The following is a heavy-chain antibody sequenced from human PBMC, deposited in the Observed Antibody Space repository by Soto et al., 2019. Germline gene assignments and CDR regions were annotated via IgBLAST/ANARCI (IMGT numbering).Heavy chain of an antibody. CDR2: INPSGGST. CDR3: ARETPMVYAITDYYYYGMDV. CDR1: GYTFTSYY. J-gene: IGHJ6*02. V-gene: IGHV1-46*01. D-gene: IGHD2-8*01. Sequence: ASVKVSCKASGYTFTSYYMHWVRQAPGQGLEWMGIINPSGGSTSYAQKFQGRVTMTRDTSTSTVYMELCSLRSEDTAVYYCARETPMVYAITDYYYYGMDVWGQGTTVTVSS.